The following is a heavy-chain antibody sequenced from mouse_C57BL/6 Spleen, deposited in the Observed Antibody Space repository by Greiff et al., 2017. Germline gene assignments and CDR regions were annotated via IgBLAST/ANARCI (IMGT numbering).Heavy chain of an antibody. J-gene: IGHJ2*01. CDR2: IYPGDGDT. CDR1: GYAFSSYW. Sequence: QVQLQQSGAELVKPGASVKISCKASGYAFSSYWMNWVKQRPGKGLEWIGQIYPGDGDTNYNGKFKGKATLTADKSSSTAYMQLSSLTSEDSAVYFCARQGYYSNYDGGYFDYWGQGTTLTVSS. CDR3: ARQGYYSNYDGGYFDY. D-gene: IGHD2-5*01. V-gene: IGHV1-80*01.